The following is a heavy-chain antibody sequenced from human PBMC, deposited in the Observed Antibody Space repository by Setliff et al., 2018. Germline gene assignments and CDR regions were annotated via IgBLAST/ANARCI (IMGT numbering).Heavy chain of an antibody. D-gene: IGHD5-12*01. CDR1: GYTFSNFG. CDR2: INPNAGNI. CDR3: ARDTLALKDITLFDY. V-gene: IGHV1-18*01. Sequence: ASVKVSCKASGYTFSNFGFSWVRQAPGQGLEWMGWINPNAGNINYIQKFQGRVTMTRDTSISTAYMELTGLRYDDTAIYYCARDTLALKDITLFDYWGQGTLVTVSS. J-gene: IGHJ4*02.